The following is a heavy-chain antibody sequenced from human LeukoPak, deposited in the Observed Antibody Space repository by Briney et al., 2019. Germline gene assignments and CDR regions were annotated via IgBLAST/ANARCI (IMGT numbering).Heavy chain of an antibody. Sequence: ASVKVSCKASGYTFTSCDINWVRQATGQGLEWMGWMNPNSGNTGYAQKFQGRVTMTRNTSISTAYMELSSLRSEDTAVYYCARGNDFWSGYPNFDYWGQGTLVTVSS. V-gene: IGHV1-8*01. CDR2: MNPNSGNT. CDR1: GYTFTSCD. CDR3: ARGNDFWSGYPNFDY. D-gene: IGHD3-3*01. J-gene: IGHJ4*02.